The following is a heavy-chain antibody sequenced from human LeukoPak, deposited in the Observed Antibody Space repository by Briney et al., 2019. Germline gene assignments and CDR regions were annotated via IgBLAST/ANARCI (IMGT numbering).Heavy chain of an antibody. CDR1: GGSFSGYY. CDR2: INHVGIT. Sequence: SETLSLTCAVYGGSFSGYYWSWIRQSPGKGLEWIGHINHVGITNHNPSLKSRVTISVDTSKNQFTLKVRSVTAADTGVYFCARKGLRPLEWLSEYFFDYWGQGTLVSVAS. J-gene: IGHJ4*02. V-gene: IGHV4-34*01. D-gene: IGHD3-3*01. CDR3: ARKGLRPLEWLSEYFFDY.